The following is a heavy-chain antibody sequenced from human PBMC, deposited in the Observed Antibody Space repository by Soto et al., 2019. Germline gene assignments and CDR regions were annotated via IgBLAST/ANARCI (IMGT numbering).Heavy chain of an antibody. J-gene: IGHJ2*01. V-gene: IGHV1-69*12. CDR3: ARGPFGLLGGDPYFDL. Sequence: QVQLVQSGAEVKKPGSSVKVSCKASGGTFSSYAISWVRQAPGQGLEWMGGIIPIFGTANYAQKFQGRVTITADESTSPGYMELSSLRSEDTAVYYCARGPFGLLGGDPYFDLWGRGTLVTVSS. CDR2: IIPIFGTA. CDR1: GGTFSSYA. D-gene: IGHD2-21*02.